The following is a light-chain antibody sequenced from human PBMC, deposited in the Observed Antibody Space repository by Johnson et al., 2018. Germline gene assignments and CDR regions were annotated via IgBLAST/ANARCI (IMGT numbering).Light chain of an antibody. CDR1: SSNIGNNY. J-gene: IGLJ1*01. CDR2: ENN. Sequence: SVLTQPPSVSAAPGQKVTISCSGSSSNIGNNYVSWYQQLPGTAPKLLIYENNKRPSGIPDRFSGSKSGTSATLGIPGLQPGDEADYYCGTWASSLSAGNVFGTGTKGTVL. CDR3: GTWASSLSAGNV. V-gene: IGLV1-51*02.